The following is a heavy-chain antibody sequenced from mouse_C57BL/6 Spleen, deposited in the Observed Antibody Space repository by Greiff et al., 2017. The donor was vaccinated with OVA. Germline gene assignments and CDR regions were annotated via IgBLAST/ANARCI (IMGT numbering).Heavy chain of an antibody. CDR3: ARVGNWVYYFDY. CDR2: LYPGDGDT. V-gene: IGHV1-82*01. Sequence: VQLHQSGPELVKPGASVKISCKASGYAFSSSWMNWVKQRPGKGLEWIGRLYPGDGDTNYNGKFKGKATLTADKSSSTAYMQLSSLTSEDSAVYFCARVGNWVYYFDYWGQGTTLTVSS. CDR1: GYAFSSSW. D-gene: IGHD4-1*01. J-gene: IGHJ2*01.